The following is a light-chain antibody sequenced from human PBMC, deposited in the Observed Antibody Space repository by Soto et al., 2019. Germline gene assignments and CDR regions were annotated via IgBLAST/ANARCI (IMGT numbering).Light chain of an antibody. CDR2: DAS. CDR3: QQYNDLST. CDR1: QSISNW. V-gene: IGKV1-5*01. Sequence: DIQMTQSPSTLSASVGYRVIVTCRASQSISNWLAWYQQKPGKAPKLLIYDASTLEGGVPSRFRGSGSGTEFTLTISSLQADDFATYYCQQYNDLSTFGGGTKVDIK. J-gene: IGKJ4*01.